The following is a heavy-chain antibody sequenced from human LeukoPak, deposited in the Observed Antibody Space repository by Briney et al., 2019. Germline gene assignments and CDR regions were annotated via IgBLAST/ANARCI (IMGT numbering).Heavy chain of an antibody. Sequence: SGGSLRLSCAASGFTVSSNYMNSVRQAPGKGLECVSVIYSGGSTYYADSVKGRLTISRDNSKNTLYLQMSSLRGEDTAVYYWARVAEVGATGYYYYMDVWGKGTTVTISS. D-gene: IGHD1-26*01. J-gene: IGHJ6*03. CDR1: GFTVSSNY. V-gene: IGHV3-66*01. CDR3: ARVAEVGATGYYYYMDV. CDR2: IYSGGST.